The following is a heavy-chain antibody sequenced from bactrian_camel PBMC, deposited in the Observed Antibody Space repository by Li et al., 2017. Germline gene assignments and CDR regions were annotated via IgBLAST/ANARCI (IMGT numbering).Heavy chain of an antibody. CDR1: GFTFSTYD. V-gene: IGHV3S40*01. J-gene: IGHJ4*01. CDR2: INRGGTT. Sequence: DVQLVESGGGLVQPGGSLRLSCAASGFTFSTYDMSWVRQAPGKGLEWVSIINRGGTTYYADSMKGRFTISRDNATNTVYLQMNSLKPEDTAMYYCVSLVGRPLVHQGTQVTVS. D-gene: IGHD2*01.